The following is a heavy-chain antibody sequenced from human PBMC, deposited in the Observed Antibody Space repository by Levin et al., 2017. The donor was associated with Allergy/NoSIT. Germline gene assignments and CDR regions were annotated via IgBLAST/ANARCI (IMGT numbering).Heavy chain of an antibody. CDR1: GFTFSFYA. CDR2: LSASGGST. J-gene: IGHJ6*02. CDR3: AKPVPKTYGSGSYSAYYYYGMDV. D-gene: IGHD3-10*01. Sequence: PGGSLRLSCAASGFTFSFYAMSWVRQAPGKGLEWVSALSASGGSTYYADSVKGRFSISRDNSKNTLYLQMNSLRAEDTAVYDCAKPVPKTYGSGSYSAYYYYGMDVWGQGTTVTVSS. V-gene: IGHV3-23*01.